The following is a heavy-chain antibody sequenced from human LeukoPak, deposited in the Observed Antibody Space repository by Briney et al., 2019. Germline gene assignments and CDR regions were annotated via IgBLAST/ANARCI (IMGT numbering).Heavy chain of an antibody. D-gene: IGHD5-18*01. CDR3: ARGLRYSYGYYACYFDY. V-gene: IGHV4-34*01. J-gene: IGHJ4*02. CDR2: INHSGST. Sequence: GSLRLSCAASGFTVSSNYMSWIRQPPGKGLEWIGEINHSGSTNYNPSLKSRVTISVDTSKNQFSLKLSSVTAADTAVYYCARGLRYSYGYYACYFDYWGQGTLVTVSS. CDR1: GFTVSSNY.